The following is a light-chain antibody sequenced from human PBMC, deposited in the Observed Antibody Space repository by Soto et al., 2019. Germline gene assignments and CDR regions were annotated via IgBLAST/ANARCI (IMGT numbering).Light chain of an antibody. CDR2: SNY. V-gene: IGLV1-44*01. Sequence: QSVVTQAPSVSGTPGQRVTISCSGSSSNIESNTVTWYQQLPGTAPKLVIYSNYDRPSGVPDRFSGSTSGTSASLVIRGLQSEDEADYYCAAWDDILNGYVFGGGTKVTVL. CDR3: AAWDDILNGYV. CDR1: SSNIESNT. J-gene: IGLJ1*01.